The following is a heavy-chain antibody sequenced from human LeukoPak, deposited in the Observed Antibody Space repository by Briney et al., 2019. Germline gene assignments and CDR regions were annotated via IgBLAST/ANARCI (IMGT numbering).Heavy chain of an antibody. CDR3: ARIPNSANFPNWFDP. J-gene: IGHJ5*02. CDR2: ISGRSNYI. D-gene: IGHD4/OR15-4a*01. CDR1: GGSFSGYY. Sequence: PSETLSLTCAVYGGSFSGYYWSWIRQPPGKGLEWVSSISGRSNYIYYADSVKGRFTISRDNAKNSLYLQMDSLRAEDTAVYYCARIPNSANFPNWFDPWGQGTLVTVSS. V-gene: IGHV3-21*01.